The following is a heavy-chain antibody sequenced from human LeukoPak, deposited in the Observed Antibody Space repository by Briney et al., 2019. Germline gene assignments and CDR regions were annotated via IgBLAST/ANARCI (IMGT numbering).Heavy chain of an antibody. CDR3: ARESMAATAIYSFDY. J-gene: IGHJ4*02. D-gene: IGHD2-2*02. V-gene: IGHV1-46*01. CDR2: INPSGGST. Sequence: ASVKVSCKASGYTFTSYYMHGVRQAPGQGLEWMGIINPSGGSTSYAQKFQGRVTMTRDTSTSTVYMELSSLRSEDTAVYYCARESMAATAIYSFDYWGQGTLVTVSS. CDR1: GYTFTSYY.